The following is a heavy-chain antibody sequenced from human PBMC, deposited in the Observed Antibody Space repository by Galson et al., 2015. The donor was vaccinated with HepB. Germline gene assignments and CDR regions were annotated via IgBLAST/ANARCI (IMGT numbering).Heavy chain of an antibody. V-gene: IGHV3-48*02. CDR1: GLTFSSYS. D-gene: IGHD3-22*01. J-gene: IGHJ4*02. CDR3: ARVNYDSSGYYRIMGYFDY. Sequence: SLRLSCAASGLTFSSYSMNWVRQAPGKGLEWVSYISSSSSIIYYADSVKGRFTISRDNAKNSLYLQMNSLRDEDTAVYYCARVNYDSSGYYRIMGYFDYWGQGTLVTVSS. CDR2: ISSSSSII.